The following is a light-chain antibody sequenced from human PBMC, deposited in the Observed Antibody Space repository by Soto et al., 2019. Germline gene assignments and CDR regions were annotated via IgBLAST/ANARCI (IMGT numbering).Light chain of an antibody. CDR2: EGS. CDR3: CSFAGSTPS. V-gene: IGLV2-23*01. Sequence: QSALTQPASVSGSPGQSITISCTGTNSDIGNYNLVSWYQQHPGKAPKLIIYEGSKRPSGVSNRFSASKSGNTASLTISGLQAEDGADYYCCSFAGSTPSFGGGTKLTVL. J-gene: IGLJ2*01. CDR1: NSDIGNYNL.